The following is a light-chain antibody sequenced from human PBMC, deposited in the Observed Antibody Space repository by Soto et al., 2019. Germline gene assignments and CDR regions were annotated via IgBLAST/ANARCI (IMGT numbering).Light chain of an antibody. V-gene: IGKV3-11*01. CDR1: QSVDRS. CDR3: QHYKNWPPIT. J-gene: IGKJ5*01. Sequence: EIILTQSPATLSSSPGERATLSCRASQSVDRSLGWYQEKPGQAPRLLVYHATHRATGIPARFSGSGSGTDFTLNIDSVEADDFAVYYCQHYKNWPPITFGQGTRLDIK. CDR2: HAT.